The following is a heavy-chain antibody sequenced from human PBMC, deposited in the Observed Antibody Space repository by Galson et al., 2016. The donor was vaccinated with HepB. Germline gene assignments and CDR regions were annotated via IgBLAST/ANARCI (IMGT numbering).Heavy chain of an antibody. Sequence: SETLSLTCTVSGDSISSSGYFWGWIRQPPGKGLEWIGTIYYSGSTYNNPSLKSRVTISVDTSKNQFSLQLSSVTAADTAVYDCARHRGNRPWVAFDYWGQGTLVTVSS. CDR3: ARHRGNRPWVAFDY. CDR1: GDSISSSGYF. J-gene: IGHJ4*02. CDR2: IYYSGST. V-gene: IGHV4-39*01. D-gene: IGHD3-10*01.